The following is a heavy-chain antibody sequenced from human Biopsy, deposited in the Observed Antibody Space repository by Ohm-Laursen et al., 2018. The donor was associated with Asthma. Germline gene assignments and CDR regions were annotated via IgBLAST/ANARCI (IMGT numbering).Heavy chain of an antibody. V-gene: IGHV3-33*06. CDR2: IWYDGSNK. J-gene: IGHJ4*02. D-gene: IGHD1-26*01. Sequence: SLRLSCSASGFTFSSYGMHWVRQAPGKGLEWVAVIWYDGSNKYYADSVKGRFTISRDNSKNTLYLQMNSLRAEDTALYYCAKGEWELLEANFDYWGQGTLVTVSS. CDR3: AKGEWELLEANFDY. CDR1: GFTFSSYG.